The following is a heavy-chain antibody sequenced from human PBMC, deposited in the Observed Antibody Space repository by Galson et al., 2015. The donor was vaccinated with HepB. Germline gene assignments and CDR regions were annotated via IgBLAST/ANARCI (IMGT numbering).Heavy chain of an antibody. CDR2: IWYDGSNK. D-gene: IGHD1-26*01. V-gene: IGHV3-33*08. Sequence: SLRLSCAASGFTFSSYGMHWVRQAPGKGLEWVAVIWYDGSNKYYADSVKGRFTISRDNSKNTLYLRMNSLRAEDTAVYYCAREMEGDNAFDIWGQGTMVTVSS. CDR3: AREMEGDNAFDI. CDR1: GFTFSSYG. J-gene: IGHJ3*02.